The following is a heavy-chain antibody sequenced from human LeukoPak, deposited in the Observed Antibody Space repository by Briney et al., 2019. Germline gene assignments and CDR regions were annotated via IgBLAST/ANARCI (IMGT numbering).Heavy chain of an antibody. J-gene: IGHJ4*02. D-gene: IGHD3-10*01. CDR1: GGSFSGYY. V-gene: IGHV4-34*01. CDR2: ISHSGST. Sequence: PSETLSLTCAVYGGSFSGYYWSWIRQPPGKGLEWIGEISHSGSTNYNPSLKSRVTISVDTSKNQFSLKLSSVTAADTAVYYCARVYYGSGSYYTADYWGQGTLVTVSS. CDR3: ARVYYGSGSYYTADY.